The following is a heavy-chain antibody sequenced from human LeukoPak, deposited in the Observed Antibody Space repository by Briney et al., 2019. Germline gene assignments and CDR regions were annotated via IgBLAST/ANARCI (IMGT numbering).Heavy chain of an antibody. CDR3: ARVKGSSGLDY. CDR2: ISSSSSTI. Sequence: GGSLRLSCAASGFTFSSYSMNWVRQAPGKGLEWVSYISSSSSTIYYADSVKGRFTISRDNAKNSLYLQMNSLRAEDTAVYYCARVKGSSGLDYWGQGTLVTVSS. J-gene: IGHJ4*02. D-gene: IGHD6-19*01. V-gene: IGHV3-48*04. CDR1: GFTFSSYS.